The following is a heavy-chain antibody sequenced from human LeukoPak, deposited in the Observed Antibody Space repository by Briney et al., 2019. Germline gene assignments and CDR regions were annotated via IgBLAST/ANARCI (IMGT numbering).Heavy chain of an antibody. Sequence: SETLSLTCTVSGGLISISTYYWGWIRQPPGKGLEWIGSIYYSGTTHYNPSLKSRVTISVDKSKNQFSLTLTSVTAADTAVYFCARGAHYAWNSWGQGTLVTVSS. J-gene: IGHJ4*02. CDR2: IYYSGTT. V-gene: IGHV4-39*07. CDR1: GGLISISTYY. D-gene: IGHD3-16*01. CDR3: ARGAHYAWNS.